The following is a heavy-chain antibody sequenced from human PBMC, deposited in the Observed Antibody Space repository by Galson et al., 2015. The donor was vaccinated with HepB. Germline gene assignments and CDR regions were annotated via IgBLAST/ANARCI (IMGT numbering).Heavy chain of an antibody. D-gene: IGHD6-13*01. V-gene: IGHV1-18*04. CDR3: ATSYSSSWYTSYYYYGMDV. CDR2: ISAYNGNT. Sequence: SVKVSCKASGYTFTSYGISWVRQAPGQGLEWMGWISAYNGNTNYAQKLQGRVTMTTDTSTSTAYMELRSLRSDDTAVYYCATSYSSSWYTSYYYYGMDVWGQGTTVTVSS. CDR1: GYTFTSYG. J-gene: IGHJ6*02.